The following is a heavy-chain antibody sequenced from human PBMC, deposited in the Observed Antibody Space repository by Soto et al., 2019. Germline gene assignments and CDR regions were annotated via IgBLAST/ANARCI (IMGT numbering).Heavy chain of an antibody. Sequence: QLVESGGGVVQPGRSLRLSCAASGFTFSLYGMHWVRQAPGTGLGWVAVTSYDGSNKYYADSVKGRFTISRDNSKNTLYLQMNSLRAEDTAVYYCAKDSGYSGYDVYDYYYGMDVWGQGTTVTVSS. CDR2: TSYDGSNK. CDR3: AKDSGYSGYDVYDYYYGMDV. D-gene: IGHD5-12*01. V-gene: IGHV3-30*18. J-gene: IGHJ6*02. CDR1: GFTFSLYG.